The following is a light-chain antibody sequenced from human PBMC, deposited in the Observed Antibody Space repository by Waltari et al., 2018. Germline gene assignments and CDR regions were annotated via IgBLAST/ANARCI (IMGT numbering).Light chain of an antibody. CDR1: SGSIARNF. V-gene: IGLV6-57*03. Sequence: NFMLTQPHSVSESPGKTVTISCTRSSGSIARNFVQWYQQRPGSAPTTVIYEDNQRPSGVPDRFSGSIDSSSNSASLTISGLKTEDEADYHCQSYDTSNHWVFGGGTKLTVL. CDR3: QSYDTSNHWV. CDR2: EDN. J-gene: IGLJ3*02.